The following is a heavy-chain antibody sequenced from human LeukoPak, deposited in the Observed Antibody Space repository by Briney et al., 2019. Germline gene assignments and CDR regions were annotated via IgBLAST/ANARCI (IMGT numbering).Heavy chain of an antibody. CDR2: INTDGSST. J-gene: IGHJ4*02. V-gene: IGHV3-74*01. CDR3: ARDPKNNYFDY. Sequence: GGSLRLSCAASGFTFSTYWMHWVRQAPGKGLVWVSRINTDGSSTTYADSVKGRFTLSRDNARNTLFLQMNSLRAEDTAAYYCARDPKNNYFDYWGQGTLVTVSS. CDR1: GFTFSTYW.